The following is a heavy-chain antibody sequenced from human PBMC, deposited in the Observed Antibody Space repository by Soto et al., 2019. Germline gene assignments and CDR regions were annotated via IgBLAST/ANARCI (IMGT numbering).Heavy chain of an antibody. J-gene: IGHJ3*02. D-gene: IGHD2-15*01. CDR2: ISSGGSTT. Sequence: GGSLRLSCAASGFAFSDYYMSWIRRAPGKGLEWVSYISSGGSTTYYADSVTGRFTISRDNAMKSLYLQMNSLRAEDTAVYYCVREERYCSGGSCHHDALDIWGQGTMVTVS. CDR3: VREERYCSGGSCHHDALDI. V-gene: IGHV3-11*01. CDR1: GFAFSDYY.